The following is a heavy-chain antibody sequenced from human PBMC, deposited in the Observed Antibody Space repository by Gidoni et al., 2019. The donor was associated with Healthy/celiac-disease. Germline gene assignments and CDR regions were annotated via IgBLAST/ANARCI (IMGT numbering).Heavy chain of an antibody. CDR3: ANEYSSSGVYYYYYMDV. D-gene: IGHD6-6*01. Sequence: QVQLVESGGGVVQPGRSLRLSCAASGFTFSSYGMHWVRQAPGKGLEWVAVISYDGSNKYYADSVKGRFTISRDNSKNTLYLQMNSLRAEDTAVYYCANEYSSSGVYYYYYMDVWGKGTTVTVSS. J-gene: IGHJ6*03. V-gene: IGHV3-30*18. CDR1: GFTFSSYG. CDR2: ISYDGSNK.